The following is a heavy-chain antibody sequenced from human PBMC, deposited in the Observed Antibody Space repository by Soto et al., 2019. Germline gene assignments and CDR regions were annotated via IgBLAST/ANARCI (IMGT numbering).Heavy chain of an antibody. V-gene: IGHV3-33*01. CDR3: ARWGIAAGDY. Sequence: QVQLVDSGGGVVQPGRSLRLSCAASGFTFSSYGMHWVRQAPGKGLAWVAVIWYEGSNKYYADSVKGRFTIYRDNSKNTLYLQMNSLRAEDTAVYYCARWGIAAGDYWGQGTLVTVSS. CDR1: GFTFSSYG. J-gene: IGHJ4*02. D-gene: IGHD6-13*01. CDR2: IWYEGSNK.